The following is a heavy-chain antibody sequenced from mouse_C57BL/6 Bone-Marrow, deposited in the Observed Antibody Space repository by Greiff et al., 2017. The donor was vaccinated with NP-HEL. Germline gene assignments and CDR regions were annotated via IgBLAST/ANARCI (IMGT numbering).Heavy chain of an antibody. Sequence: EVQLQQSVAELVRPGASVKLSCTASGFNIKNTYMHWVKQRPEQGLEWIGRIDPANGNTKYAPKFQGKATITADTSSNTAYLQLSSLTSEDTAIYYGARKEAYYSNLGYAMDYWGQGTSVTVSS. CDR2: IDPANGNT. V-gene: IGHV14-3*01. CDR1: GFNIKNTY. D-gene: IGHD2-5*01. J-gene: IGHJ4*01. CDR3: ARKEAYYSNLGYAMDY.